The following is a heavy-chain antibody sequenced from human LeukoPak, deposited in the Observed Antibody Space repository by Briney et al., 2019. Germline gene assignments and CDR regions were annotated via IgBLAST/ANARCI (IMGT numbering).Heavy chain of an antibody. CDR2: IGTAGDT. D-gene: IGHD6-13*01. CDR3: ARGWGAAGDWYFDL. J-gene: IGHJ2*01. V-gene: IGHV3-13*04. CDR1: GFTFSSYD. Sequence: GGSLTLSCAASGFTFSSYDMHWVRQATAKGLEWVSAIGTAGDTYYPGSVKGRFTISRENAKNSLYLQMNSLRAGDTAVYYCARGWGAAGDWYFDLWGRGTLVTVSS.